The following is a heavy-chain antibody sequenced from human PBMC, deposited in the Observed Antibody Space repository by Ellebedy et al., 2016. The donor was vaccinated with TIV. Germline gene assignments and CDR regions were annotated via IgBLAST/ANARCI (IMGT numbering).Heavy chain of an antibody. J-gene: IGHJ4*02. CDR3: VRGKGYDFGEE. CDR2: VPYNGYNT. Sequence: GESLKISCAASGFTFDSYGLHWVRQAPGMGLQWVAFVPYNGYNTYYRNSVRGRFSISRDNSKSTLYLQMSSMRREDTAVYFCVRGKGYDFGEEWGQGTLVTVSS. CDR1: GFTFDSYG. D-gene: IGHD4-17*01. V-gene: IGHV3-30*10.